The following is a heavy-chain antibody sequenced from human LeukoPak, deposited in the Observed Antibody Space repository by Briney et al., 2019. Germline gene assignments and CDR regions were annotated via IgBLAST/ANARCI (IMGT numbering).Heavy chain of an antibody. Sequence: SETLSLTCAVYGGSFSGYYWSWIRQPPGKGLEWIGEINHSGSTNYNPSLKSRVTISVDTSKNQFSLKLSSVTAADTAVYYCARKEKYYYDSSGYYRLIDYWGQGTLVTVSS. J-gene: IGHJ4*02. D-gene: IGHD3-22*01. CDR1: GGSFSGYY. V-gene: IGHV4-34*01. CDR3: ARKEKYYYDSSGYYRLIDY. CDR2: INHSGST.